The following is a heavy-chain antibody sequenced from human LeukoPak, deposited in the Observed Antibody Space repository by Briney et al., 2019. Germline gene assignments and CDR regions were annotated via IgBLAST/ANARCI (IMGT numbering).Heavy chain of an antibody. CDR3: AKDPSYDILTGMDAFDI. CDR2: IKQDGSEK. V-gene: IGHV3-7*03. J-gene: IGHJ3*02. CDR1: GFTFSSYW. Sequence: SGGSLRLSCAASGFTFSSYWMSWVRQAPGKGLEWVANIKQDGSEKYYVDSVKGRFTISRDNAKNSLYLQMNSLRAEDTAVYYCAKDPSYDILTGMDAFDIWGQGTMVTVSS. D-gene: IGHD3-9*01.